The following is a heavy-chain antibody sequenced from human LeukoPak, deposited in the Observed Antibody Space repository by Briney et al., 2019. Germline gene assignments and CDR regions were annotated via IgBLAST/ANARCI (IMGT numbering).Heavy chain of an antibody. CDR1: GYSXTSYW. V-gene: IGHV5-51*01. CDR3: XXXXXXXXXXXXDF. J-gene: IGHJ4*02. CDR2: IYPGDSDT. Sequence: SXXXSGYSXTSYWIGWVRQLPGKGLEWMGIIYPGDSDTRYSPSFQGQVTISADKSISTAYLQWSSLKASDTAMYSXXXXXXXXXXXXXDFWGQXTXVTVSS.